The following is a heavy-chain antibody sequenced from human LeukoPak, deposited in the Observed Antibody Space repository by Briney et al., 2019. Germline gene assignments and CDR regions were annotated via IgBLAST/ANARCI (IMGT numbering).Heavy chain of an antibody. D-gene: IGHD3-3*01. V-gene: IGHV3-66*01. J-gene: IGHJ4*02. CDR3: ARVVTIFGVVPDCFDY. Sequence: GGSLRLSCAASGFTVSSNYMSWVRQAPGKGLEWVSVIYSGGSTYYADSVKGRFTISRDNSKNTLYLQMNSLRAEDTAVYYCARVVTIFGVVPDCFDYWGQGTLATVSS. CDR1: GFTVSSNY. CDR2: IYSGGST.